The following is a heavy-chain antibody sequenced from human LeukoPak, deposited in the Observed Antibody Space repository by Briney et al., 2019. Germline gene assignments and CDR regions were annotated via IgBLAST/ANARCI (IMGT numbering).Heavy chain of an antibody. CDR2: ISAYNGDT. V-gene: IGHV1-18*04. CDR3: ARDLFTYYDIVTGYYRLMYFDY. J-gene: IGHJ4*02. D-gene: IGHD3-9*01. CDR1: GYTFTSYG. Sequence: RASLKVSCKASGYTFTSYGISWVRQAPGQGLEWVGCISAYNGDTTYDHKPHGRGTMITETSTSTDYMELRRLRSHDAAVYYSARDLFTYYDIVTGYYRLMYFDYWGQGTLVSVSS.